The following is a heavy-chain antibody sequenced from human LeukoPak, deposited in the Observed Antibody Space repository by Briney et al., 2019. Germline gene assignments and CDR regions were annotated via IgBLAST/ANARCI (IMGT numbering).Heavy chain of an antibody. CDR2: IYYSGST. CDR1: GGSISSYY. CDR3: ARDCSSTRCYGTFDY. Sequence: SETLSLTCTVSGGSISSYYWSWIRQPPGKGLEWIGYIYYSGSTNYNPSLKSRVTISVDTSKNQFSLKLSSVTAADTAVYYCARDCSSTRCYGTFDYWGQGTLVTVSS. V-gene: IGHV4-59*01. D-gene: IGHD2-2*01. J-gene: IGHJ4*02.